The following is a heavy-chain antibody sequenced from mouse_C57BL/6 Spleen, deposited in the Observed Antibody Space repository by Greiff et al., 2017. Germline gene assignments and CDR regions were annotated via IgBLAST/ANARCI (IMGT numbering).Heavy chain of an antibody. CDR1: GYTFTDYY. Sequence: VQLQQSGPELVKPGASVKISCKASGYTFTDYYMNWVKQSHGKSLEWIGDINPNNGGTSYNQKFKGKATLTVDKSSSTAYMELRSLTSEDSAVYYCASGYGGYYFDYWGQGTTLTVSS. V-gene: IGHV1-26*01. CDR3: ASGYGGYYFDY. D-gene: IGHD1-2*01. J-gene: IGHJ2*01. CDR2: INPNNGGT.